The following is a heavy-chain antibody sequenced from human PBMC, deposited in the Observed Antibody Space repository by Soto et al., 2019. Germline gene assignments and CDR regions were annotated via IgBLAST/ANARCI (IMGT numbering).Heavy chain of an antibody. V-gene: IGHV1-69*13. J-gene: IGHJ3*02. Sequence: SVKVSCKASGGTFSSYAISWVRQAPGQGLELMGGIIPIFGTANYAQKFQGRVTITADESTSTAYMELSSLRSEDTAVYYCARPLGWYGDCQSGRGVEAFDIWGQGTMVTV. CDR3: ARPLGWYGDCQSGRGVEAFDI. CDR2: IIPIFGTA. D-gene: IGHD4-17*01. CDR1: GGTFSSYA.